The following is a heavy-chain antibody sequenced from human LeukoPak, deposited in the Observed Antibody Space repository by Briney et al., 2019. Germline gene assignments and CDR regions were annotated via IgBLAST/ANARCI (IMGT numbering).Heavy chain of an antibody. CDR3: ARHRSYYESRDAFDI. D-gene: IGHD3-3*01. J-gene: IGHJ3*02. Sequence: SETLSLTYTVSGGSISSSSYYWGWIRQPPGKGLEWIGSIYYSGTTYYNPSLKSRVTISVDTSKNQFSLRLSSVTAADTAVYYCARHRSYYESRDAFDIWGQGTMVTVSS. CDR1: GGSISSSSYY. V-gene: IGHV4-39*01. CDR2: IYYSGTT.